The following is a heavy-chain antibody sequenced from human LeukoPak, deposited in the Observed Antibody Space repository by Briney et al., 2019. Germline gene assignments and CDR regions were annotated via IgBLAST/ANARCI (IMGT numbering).Heavy chain of an antibody. CDR3: ARRPEEKYFGVVIVAFDI. D-gene: IGHD3-3*01. V-gene: IGHV3-48*04. Sequence: PGGSLRLSCAASGFTFSTYSMNWVRQAPGRGLEWVSYISGSSGSTKYADSVKGRFTISRDNAKNSLYLQMNSLRAEDTAVYYCARRPEEKYFGVVIVAFDIWGQGTMVTVSS. CDR1: GFTFSTYS. J-gene: IGHJ3*02. CDR2: ISGSSGST.